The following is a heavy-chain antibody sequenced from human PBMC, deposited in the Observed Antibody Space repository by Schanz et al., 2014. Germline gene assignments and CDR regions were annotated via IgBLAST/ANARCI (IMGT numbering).Heavy chain of an antibody. J-gene: IGHJ4*02. Sequence: EVQLVESGGCLVQPGGSLRLSCAASGFTFSRNAMNWVRQAPGKGLEWVSYISATSAKIDYADSVQGRFTISRDNAKNSLYRQMSSLRDEDTAVYYCAKDPSYGSDWVKYLDHWGQGTLVTVSS. CDR2: ISATSAKI. D-gene: IGHD1-26*01. V-gene: IGHV3-48*02. CDR1: GFTFSRNA. CDR3: AKDPSYGSDWVKYLDH.